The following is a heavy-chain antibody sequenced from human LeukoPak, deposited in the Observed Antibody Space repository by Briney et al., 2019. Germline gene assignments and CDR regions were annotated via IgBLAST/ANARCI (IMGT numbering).Heavy chain of an antibody. CDR2: INPNSGGT. J-gene: IGHJ4*02. Sequence: ASVKVSCEASGYTFTDYYMHWVRQAPGQGLEWMGWINPNSGGTNYAQNFQGRVTMTRDTSISTAYMELSRPRSDDTAVYYCARDLEVWGQGTLVAVSS. CDR3: ARDLEV. V-gene: IGHV1-2*02. CDR1: GYTFTDYY.